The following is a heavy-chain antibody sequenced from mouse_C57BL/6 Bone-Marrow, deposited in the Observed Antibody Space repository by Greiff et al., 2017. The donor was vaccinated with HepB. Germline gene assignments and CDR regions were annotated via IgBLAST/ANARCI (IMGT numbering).Heavy chain of an antibody. Sequence: QVQLQQSGPELVKPGASVKLSCKASGYTFTSYDINWVKQRPGQGLEWIVWIYPRDGSTKYNEKFKGKATLTVETSSSTAYMELHSLTSEDSAVYFCARLRYYGSSYVPFAYWGQGTLVTVSA. CDR3: ARLRYYGSSYVPFAY. CDR1: GYTFTSYD. CDR2: IYPRDGST. D-gene: IGHD1-1*01. V-gene: IGHV1-85*01. J-gene: IGHJ3*01.